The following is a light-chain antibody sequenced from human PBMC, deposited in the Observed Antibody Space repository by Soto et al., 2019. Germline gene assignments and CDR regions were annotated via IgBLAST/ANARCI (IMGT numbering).Light chain of an antibody. Sequence: QSALTQPPSASGSPGQSVAISCTGTSSDVGGYDYVSWYQQHPGKAPKLMIYDVSKRPSGVPDRFSGSKSGNMASLTVSGLQAEDEADYYCSSYAGTYIVFGTGTKVTVL. CDR2: DVS. V-gene: IGLV2-8*01. J-gene: IGLJ1*01. CDR3: SSYAGTYIV. CDR1: SSDVGGYDY.